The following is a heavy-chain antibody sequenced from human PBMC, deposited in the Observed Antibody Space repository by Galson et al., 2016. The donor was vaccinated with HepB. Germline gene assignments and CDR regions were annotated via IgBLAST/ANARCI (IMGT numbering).Heavy chain of an antibody. V-gene: IGHV3-33*01. CDR1: GSTFSDYA. CDR2: IWFDGRII. J-gene: IGHJ6*03. D-gene: IGHD2-15*01. CDR3: AREGKGGRVDYYYYYYMDV. Sequence: SLRLSCAASGSTFSDYAMHWVRQAPGKGLEWVTVIWFDGRIIYYAESVKGRFTISRDNSTGTLYLQMNSLSAEDTAVYYCAREGKGGRVDYYYYYYMDVWGKGTTVTVSS.